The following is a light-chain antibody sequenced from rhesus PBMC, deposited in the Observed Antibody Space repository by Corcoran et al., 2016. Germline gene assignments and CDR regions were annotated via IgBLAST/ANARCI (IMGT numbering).Light chain of an antibody. CDR3: QHCSGAPLT. J-gene: IGKJ4*01. V-gene: IGKV1-74*01. Sequence: DIQMTQSPSSLSASVGDRVTITCRASENVDNYLHWYQQKPGKAPKLLIYTASTLQSGVQSRFSGSGSGTDFTLTIHRLQPEDFATYYCQHCSGAPLTFGGGTKV. CDR1: ENVDNY. CDR2: TAS.